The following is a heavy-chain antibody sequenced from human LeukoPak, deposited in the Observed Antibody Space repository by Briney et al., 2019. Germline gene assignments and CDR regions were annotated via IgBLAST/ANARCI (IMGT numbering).Heavy chain of an antibody. V-gene: IGHV4-59*01. D-gene: IGHD2-21*02. CDR1: GGSISSYY. Sequence: SETLSLTCTVSGGSISSYYWSWIRQPPGKGLEWIGYIYYSGSTNYNPSLKSRVTISVDTSKNQFSLKLSSVTAADTAVYYCAKVGQCGGDCYDYWGQGTLVTVSS. CDR2: IYYSGST. CDR3: AKVGQCGGDCYDY. J-gene: IGHJ4*02.